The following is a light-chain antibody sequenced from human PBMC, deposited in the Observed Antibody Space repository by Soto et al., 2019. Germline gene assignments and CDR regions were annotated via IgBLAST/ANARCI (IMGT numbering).Light chain of an antibody. V-gene: IGKV3-11*01. CDR2: DAS. J-gene: IGKJ1*01. CDR3: QQRSNWPPWT. CDR1: QSVSSY. Sequence: PGARATLSCRASQSVSSYLAWYQQKPGQAPRLLIYDASNRATGIPARFSGSGSVTDFTLTISSLEPEDFAVYYCQQRSNWPPWTFGQGTKVEIK.